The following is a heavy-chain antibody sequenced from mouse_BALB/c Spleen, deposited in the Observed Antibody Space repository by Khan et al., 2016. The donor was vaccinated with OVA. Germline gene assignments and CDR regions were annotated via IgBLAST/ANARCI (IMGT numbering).Heavy chain of an antibody. CDR3: ARMARK. V-gene: IGHV14-3*02. J-gene: IGHJ2*01. CDR2: IDPPNGNT. Sequence: VQLQQSGAELVKSGATVKLSCTASGLNIKDTYMHWLKQWPEQGLEWIGRIDPPNGNTKYDPKFQGKATITADTADTSSNTAYLQLSSLTSEDTAVYYCARMARKWGQGTTRTVSS. CDR1: GLNIKDTY.